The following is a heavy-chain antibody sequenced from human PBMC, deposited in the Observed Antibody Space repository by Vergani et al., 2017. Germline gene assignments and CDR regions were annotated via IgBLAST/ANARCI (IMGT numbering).Heavy chain of an antibody. V-gene: IGHV4-61*02. CDR1: GGSISAGYYF. J-gene: IGHJ3*01. D-gene: IGHD2-15*01. CDR2: ISASGNA. Sequence: QVQLQASGPGRVKPSQTLSLTCTMSGGSISAGYYFWSWIRQPAGKGLEWLGHISASGNASHSPSLKTRVSMSVDTSKNQSSLTVTSVTVADTAIYFCARRSGGYYSGGKVHPLRTAFDVWGHGTVVTVSS. CDR3: ARRSGGYYSGGKVHPLRTAFDV.